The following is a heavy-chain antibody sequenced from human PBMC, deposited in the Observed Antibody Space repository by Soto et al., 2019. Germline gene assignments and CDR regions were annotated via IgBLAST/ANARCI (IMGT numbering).Heavy chain of an antibody. J-gene: IGHJ4*02. V-gene: IGHV3-30*18. D-gene: IGHD6-19*01. Sequence: GGSLRLSCAASGFTFSSYGMHWVRRTPGKGLEWVAFISYDGRIEYYVDSVKGRFTISRDNSKSTLYLQMNSLGVEDTAIYYCAKEVSNGWSPTGHFDYWGQGALVTVSS. CDR3: AKEVSNGWSPTGHFDY. CDR2: ISYDGRIE. CDR1: GFTFSSYG.